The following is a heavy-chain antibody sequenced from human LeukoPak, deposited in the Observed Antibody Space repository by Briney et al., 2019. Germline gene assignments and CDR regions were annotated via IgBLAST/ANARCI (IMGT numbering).Heavy chain of an antibody. CDR2: ISNTGGST. J-gene: IGHJ2*01. D-gene: IGHD2-15*01. V-gene: IGHV3-23*01. Sequence: GGSLRLSCAASGFTFSSYAMSWVRKAPGKGLEWVSTISNTGGSTYYADSVKGRFTISRDNSKNTLLLQMNSLRAEDTAVYNFEKHAAYWYFDLWGRGTLVTVSS. CDR3: EKHAAYWYFDL. CDR1: GFTFSSYA.